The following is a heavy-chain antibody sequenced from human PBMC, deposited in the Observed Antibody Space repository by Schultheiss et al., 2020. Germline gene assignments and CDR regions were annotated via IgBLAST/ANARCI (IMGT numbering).Heavy chain of an antibody. CDR3: ARDIVVVPAPLGVGMDV. V-gene: IGHV3-33*01. Sequence: GGSLRLSCAASGFTFSSYGMHWVRQAPGKGLEWVAVIWYDGSNKYYADSVKGRFTISRDNSKNTLYLQMNSLRAEDTAVYYCARDIVVVPAPLGVGMDVWGQGTTVTVS. CDR2: IWYDGSNK. J-gene: IGHJ6*02. D-gene: IGHD2-2*01. CDR1: GFTFSSYG.